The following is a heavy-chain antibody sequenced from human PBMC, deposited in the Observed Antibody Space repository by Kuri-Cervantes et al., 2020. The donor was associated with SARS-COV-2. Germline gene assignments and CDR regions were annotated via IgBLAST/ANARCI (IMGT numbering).Heavy chain of an antibody. CDR1: GFTFSDYY. V-gene: IGHV3-30*18. CDR2: ISYDGSNK. Sequence: GGSLRLSCAASGFTFSDYYMSWIRQAPGKGLEWVAVISYDGSNKYYADSVKGRFTISRDNSKNTLYLQMNSLRAEDTAVYYCAKSSVEYSSSSGIDYWGQGTLVTVSS. J-gene: IGHJ4*02. CDR3: AKSSVEYSSSSGIDY. D-gene: IGHD6-6*01.